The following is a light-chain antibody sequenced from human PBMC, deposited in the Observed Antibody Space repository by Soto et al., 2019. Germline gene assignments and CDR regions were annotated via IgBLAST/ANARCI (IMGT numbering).Light chain of an antibody. J-gene: IGLJ2*01. CDR1: SGSIASNY. V-gene: IGLV6-57*04. CDR3: QSYDSSSVV. CDR2: EHN. Sequence: NFMLTQPHSVSASPGKTVTISCTRSSGSIASNYVHWYQQRPGSAPTTLIYEHNQRPSGVPDRFSGSIDSSSNSASLTISGLKTEDEADYFCQSYDSSSVVFGGGTKVTVL.